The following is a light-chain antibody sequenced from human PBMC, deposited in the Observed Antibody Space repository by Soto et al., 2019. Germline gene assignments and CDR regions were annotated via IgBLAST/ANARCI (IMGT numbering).Light chain of an antibody. CDR3: QQYGSSLWT. CDR2: GAS. J-gene: IGKJ1*01. V-gene: IGKV3-20*01. Sequence: VLTQSPGTLSLSPGERATLSCRASQSVSSSYLAWYQQKPGQAPRLLIYGASSRATGIPDRFGGSGSGTDFTLTISSLEPEDFAVYYCQQYGSSLWTFGQGTEVEIK. CDR1: QSVSSSY.